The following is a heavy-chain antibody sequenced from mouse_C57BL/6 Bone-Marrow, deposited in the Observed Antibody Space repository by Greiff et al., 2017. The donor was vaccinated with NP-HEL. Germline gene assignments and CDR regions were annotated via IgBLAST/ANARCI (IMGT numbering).Heavy chain of an antibody. CDR2: INPYNGGT. J-gene: IGHJ3*01. V-gene: IGHV1-19*01. D-gene: IGHD2-1*01. Sequence: EVQLQQSGPVLVKPGASVKMSCKASGYTFTDYYMNWVKQSHGKSLEWIGVINPYNGGTSYNQKFKGKATLTVDKSSSTAYMELNSLTSEDSAVYYCARELYYGNYGFAYWGQGTLVTVSA. CDR3: ARELYYGNYGFAY. CDR1: GYTFTDYY.